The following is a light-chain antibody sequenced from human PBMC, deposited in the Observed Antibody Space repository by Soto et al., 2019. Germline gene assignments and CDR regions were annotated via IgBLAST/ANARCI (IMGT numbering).Light chain of an antibody. CDR3: QQANSCPWT. V-gene: IGKV1-12*01. CDR2: AAS. CDR1: QGVGSW. Sequence: DIQMTQSPSSVSAPVGDRVTITCRASQGVGSWLAWYQQKPGKAPKLLIFAASSLQSGVPSRFSGSGSGTDFTLTISSLQPEDVASYYCQQANSCPWTFGQGTKVEIK. J-gene: IGKJ1*01.